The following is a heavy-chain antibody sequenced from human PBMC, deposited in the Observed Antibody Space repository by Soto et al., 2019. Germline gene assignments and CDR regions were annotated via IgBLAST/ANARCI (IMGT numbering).Heavy chain of an antibody. CDR3: ARTSGYCTNGVCSRPGWFDP. D-gene: IGHD2-8*01. Sequence: PSETLSLTCTVSGGSISSGGYYWSWIRQHPGKGLEWIGYIYYSGSTYYNPSLKSRVTISVDTSKNQFSLKLSSVTAADTAVYYCARTSGYCTNGVCSRPGWFDPWGQGTLLTVSS. CDR1: GGSISSGGYY. V-gene: IGHV4-31*03. J-gene: IGHJ5*02. CDR2: IYYSGST.